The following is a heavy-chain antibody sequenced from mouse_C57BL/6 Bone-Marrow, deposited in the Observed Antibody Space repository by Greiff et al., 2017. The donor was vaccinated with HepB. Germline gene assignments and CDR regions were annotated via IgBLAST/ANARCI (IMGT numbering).Heavy chain of an antibody. J-gene: IGHJ2*01. D-gene: IGHD4-1*01. Sequence: QVQLQQSGAELVRPGASVTLSCKASGYTFTDYEMHWVKQTPVHGLEWIGAIDPETGGTAYNQKCKGKAILTADKSSSTAYMELRSLTSEDSAVYYCTSWVYFDYWGQGTTLTVSS. V-gene: IGHV1-15*01. CDR1: GYTFTDYE. CDR2: IDPETGGT. CDR3: TSWVYFDY.